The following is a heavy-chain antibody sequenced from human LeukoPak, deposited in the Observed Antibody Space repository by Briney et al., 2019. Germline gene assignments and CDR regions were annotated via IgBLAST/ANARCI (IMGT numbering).Heavy chain of an antibody. V-gene: IGHV4-59*08. CDR1: GGSISSYY. Sequence: PSETLSLTCTVSGGSISSYYWSWIRQPPGKGLEWIGYIYYSGSTNYNPSLKSRVTISVDTSKNQFSLKLSSVTAADTAVYYCARQMVDYGGNLYYYYYGMDVWGQGTTVTVSS. D-gene: IGHD4-17*01. J-gene: IGHJ6*02. CDR3: ARQMVDYGGNLYYYYYGMDV. CDR2: IYYSGST.